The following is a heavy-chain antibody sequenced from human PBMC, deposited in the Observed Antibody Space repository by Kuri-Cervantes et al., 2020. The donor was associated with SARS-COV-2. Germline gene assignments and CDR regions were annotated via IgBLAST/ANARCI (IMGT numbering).Heavy chain of an antibody. D-gene: IGHD4-11*01. CDR2: ISSGSRSK. J-gene: IGHJ4*02. CDR3: VRGTEDYSGARSFFDS. CDR1: GFIFNAYD. V-gene: IGHV3-48*01. Sequence: GESLKISCAASGFIFNAYDMNWVRQAPGKGLEWVSYISSGSRSKYYGDSVKGRFTISRDNAKQLLYLQMNSLRAENTAVYYCVRGTEDYSGARSFFDSWGQGTPVTVSS.